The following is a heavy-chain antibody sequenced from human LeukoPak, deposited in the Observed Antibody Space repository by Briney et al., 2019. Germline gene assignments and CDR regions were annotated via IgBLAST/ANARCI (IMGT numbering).Heavy chain of an antibody. V-gene: IGHV1-18*01. CDR1: GYTFTSYG. J-gene: IGHJ3*02. CDR3: ARDGDITMIVVVADAFDI. Sequence: ASVKVSCKASGYTFTSYGISWVRQAPGQGLEWMGWISAYNGNTNYAQKLQGRVTMTTDTTTSTAYMELRSLRSDDTAVYYCARDGDITMIVVVADAFDIWGQGTMVTVSS. D-gene: IGHD3-22*01. CDR2: ISAYNGNT.